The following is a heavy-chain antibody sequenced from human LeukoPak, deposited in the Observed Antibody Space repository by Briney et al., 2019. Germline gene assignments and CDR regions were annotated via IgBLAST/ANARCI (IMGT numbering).Heavy chain of an antibody. CDR1: GYTFTSYA. Sequence: ASEKVSCKASGYTFTSYAMHWVRQAPGQRLEWMGWINAGTSNTKYSQKFQGRVTITRDTSASTAYIELSSLRSEDTAVYYCARDQGSGSPVLSPDYWGQGTLVTVSS. V-gene: IGHV1-3*01. J-gene: IGHJ4*02. D-gene: IGHD1-26*01. CDR3: ARDQGSGSPVLSPDY. CDR2: INAGTSNT.